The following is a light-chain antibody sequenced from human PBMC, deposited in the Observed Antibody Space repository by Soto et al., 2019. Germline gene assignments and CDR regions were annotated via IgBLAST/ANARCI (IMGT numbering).Light chain of an antibody. CDR1: QFINKY. CDR2: AAS. V-gene: IGKV1-39*01. CDR3: QQNYNPPWT. J-gene: IGKJ1*01. Sequence: DIQMTQSPSSLSASVGDRVTITCRASQFINKYLSWYQQKPGKVPKLLINAASTLQSGVPSRFNGSRSGTDFSLAISSLQPEDSATYYCQQNYNPPWTFGQGTKVEIK.